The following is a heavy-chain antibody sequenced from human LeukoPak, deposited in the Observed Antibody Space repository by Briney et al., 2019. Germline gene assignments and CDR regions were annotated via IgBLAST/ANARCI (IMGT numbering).Heavy chain of an antibody. CDR3: ARSTWIQLWLYDY. D-gene: IGHD5-18*01. CDR1: GFTFSSYA. CDR2: ISYDGGNK. J-gene: IGHJ4*02. Sequence: PGGSLRLSCAASGFTFSSYAMHWVRQAPGKGLEWVAVISYDGGNKYYADSVKGRFTISRDNSKNTLYLQMNSLRAEDTAVYYCARSTWIQLWLYDYWGQGTLVTVSS. V-gene: IGHV3-30-3*01.